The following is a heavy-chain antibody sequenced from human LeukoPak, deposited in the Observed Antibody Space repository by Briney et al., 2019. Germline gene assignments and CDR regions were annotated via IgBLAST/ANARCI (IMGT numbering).Heavy chain of an antibody. J-gene: IGHJ6*03. V-gene: IGHV3-21*04. CDR3: ATSGYNNNVSYYYYYMDV. CDR1: GFTFSSYG. D-gene: IGHD1-1*01. CDR2: ISSSSSYI. Sequence: GGSLRLSCAASGFTFSSYGMSWVRQAPGKGLEWVSSISSSSSYIYYADSVKGRFTISRDNAKNSLYLQMNSLRAEDTAVYYRATSGYNNNVSYYYYYMDVWGKGTTVTVSS.